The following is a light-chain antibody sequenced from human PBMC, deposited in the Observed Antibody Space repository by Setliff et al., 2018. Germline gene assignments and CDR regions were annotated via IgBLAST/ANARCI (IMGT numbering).Light chain of an antibody. V-gene: IGLV8-61*01. Sequence: QPVVTQEPSFSVSPGGTVTLTCGLSSGSVSTYYYPSWFQQTPGQAPRTLIYSTNTRSSGVPDRFSGSILGNKAALTITGAQADDESDYYCVLYMGSGIWVFGGGTKVTVL. J-gene: IGLJ3*02. CDR1: SGSVSTYYY. CDR2: STN. CDR3: VLYMGSGIWV.